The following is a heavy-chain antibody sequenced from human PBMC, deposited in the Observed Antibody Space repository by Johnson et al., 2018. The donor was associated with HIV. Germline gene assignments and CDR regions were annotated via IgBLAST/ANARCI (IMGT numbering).Heavy chain of an antibody. CDR3: ARPLGGAFDI. CDR1: GFTFSSYW. D-gene: IGHD3-10*01. CDR2: INSDGSST. J-gene: IGHJ3*02. Sequence: VQLVESGGGVVQPGRFLRLSCAASGFTFSSYWMHWVRQAPGKGLVWVSRINSDGSSTSYADSVKGRFPISRDNSRNTLYLQMNSLRAEDTAVYYCARPLGGAFDIWGQGTMVTVSP. V-gene: IGHV3-74*02.